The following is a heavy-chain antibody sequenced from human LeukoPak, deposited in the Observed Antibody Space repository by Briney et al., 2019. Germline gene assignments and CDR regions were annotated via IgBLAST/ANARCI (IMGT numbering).Heavy chain of an antibody. CDR3: ARAHRQLERLGRYYFDY. CDR2: IIPIFGTA. CDR1: GGTFSSYA. V-gene: IGHV1-69*13. D-gene: IGHD1-1*01. J-gene: IGHJ4*02. Sequence: ASVKVSCKASGGTFSSYAISWVRQAPGQGLEWMGGIIPIFGTANYAQKFQGRVTITADESTSTAYMELSSLRSEDTAVYYCARAHRQLERLGRYYFDYWGQGTLVTVSS.